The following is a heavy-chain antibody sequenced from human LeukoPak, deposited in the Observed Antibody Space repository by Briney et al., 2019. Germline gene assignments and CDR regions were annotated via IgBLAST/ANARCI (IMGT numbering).Heavy chain of an antibody. Sequence: GASVKLSCTASGYTFTSYAMHWVREAPGQRLEWMGWINAGNGNTKYSQAFQDRVAITRDTSASTAYMELSSLRSEDMAVYYCAKVAARYGDSYFDYWGQGTLVTVSS. J-gene: IGHJ4*02. CDR3: AKVAARYGDSYFDY. D-gene: IGHD4-17*01. V-gene: IGHV1-3*03. CDR1: GYTFTSYA. CDR2: INAGNGNT.